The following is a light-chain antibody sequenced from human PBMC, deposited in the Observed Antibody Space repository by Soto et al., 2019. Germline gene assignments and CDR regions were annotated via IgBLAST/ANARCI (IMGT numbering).Light chain of an antibody. CDR2: AAS. CDR3: QQSYSTLRT. CDR1: QSIISY. Sequence: DIQMAQSPSSLYASVGDRVTITCRASQSIISYLNWYQQKPGKAPKLLIYAASSLQSGVPSRFSGSGSGTDFTLTISSLQPEDFATYYCQQSYSTLRTFGQGTKVDIK. J-gene: IGKJ1*01. V-gene: IGKV1-39*01.